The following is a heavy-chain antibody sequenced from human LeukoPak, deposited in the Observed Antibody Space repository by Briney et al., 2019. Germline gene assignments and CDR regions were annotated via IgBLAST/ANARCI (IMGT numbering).Heavy chain of an antibody. CDR1: GFTFSSYA. Sequence: GRSLRLSCAASGFTFSSYAMHWVRQAPGKGLEWVAVISYDGSNKYYADSVKGRFTISRDNSKNTLYLQMNSLRAEDTAAYYCARDVRLQLVYYFDYWGQGTLVTVSS. J-gene: IGHJ4*02. CDR2: ISYDGSNK. CDR3: ARDVRLQLVYYFDY. D-gene: IGHD6-13*01. V-gene: IGHV3-30*04.